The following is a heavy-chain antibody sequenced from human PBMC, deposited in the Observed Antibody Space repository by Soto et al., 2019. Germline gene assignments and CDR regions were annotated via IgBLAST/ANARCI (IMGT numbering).Heavy chain of an antibody. J-gene: IGHJ5*02. CDR1: GYTFTSYD. D-gene: IGHD3-3*01. V-gene: IGHV1-8*01. CDR2: MNPNSGNT. Sequence: ASVKVSCKASGYTFTSYDINWVRQATVQGLEWMGWMNPNSGNTGYAQKFQGRVTMTRNTSISTAYMELSSLRSEDTAVYYCARAWGVGITIFGVAFDPWCQGAVVTLSS. CDR3: ARAWGVGITIFGVAFDP.